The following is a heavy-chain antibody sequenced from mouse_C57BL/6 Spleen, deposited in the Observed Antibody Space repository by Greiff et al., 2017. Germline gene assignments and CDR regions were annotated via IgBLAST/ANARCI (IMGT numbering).Heavy chain of an antibody. J-gene: IGHJ1*03. CDR3: ARWLLLHWYFDV. D-gene: IGHD2-3*01. CDR2: IWSGGST. Sequence: VMLVESGPGLVQPSQSLSITCTVSGFSLPSYGVHWVRQSPGKGLEWLGVIWSGGSTDYNAAFISRLSISKDNSKSQVFFKMNSLQADDTAIYYCARWLLLHWYFDVWGTGTTVTVSS. CDR1: GFSLPSYG. V-gene: IGHV2-2*01.